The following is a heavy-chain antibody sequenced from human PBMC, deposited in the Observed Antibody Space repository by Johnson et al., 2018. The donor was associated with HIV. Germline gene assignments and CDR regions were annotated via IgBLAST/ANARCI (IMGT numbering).Heavy chain of an antibody. CDR1: GFTFSSYA. J-gene: IGHJ3*02. CDR3: AKDRAWRVGLASALDI. CDR2: ISYDGSNK. Sequence: QVQLVESGGGVVRPGGSLRLSCAASGFTFSSYAMHWVRQAPGKGLEWVAVISYDGSNKYYADSVKGRFTISRDNSKNTLYLQMNSLRAEDTAVYYCAKDRAWRVGLASALDIWGQGTMVTVSS. V-gene: IGHV3-30-3*02. D-gene: IGHD2-21*01.